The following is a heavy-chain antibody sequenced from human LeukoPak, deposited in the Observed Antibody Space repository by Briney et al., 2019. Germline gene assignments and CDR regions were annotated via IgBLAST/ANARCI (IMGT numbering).Heavy chain of an antibody. CDR2: IYSGGST. CDR1: GFPDY. Sequence: PGGSLSLSCAASGFPDYMTWVRQAPGKGLEWVSVIYSGGSTYYAASVKGRFSVSRDNSKNTVYLQMNSLRAEDTAVYYCAGVSFSSGWYRDYWGQGTLVTVSS. D-gene: IGHD6-19*01. CDR3: AGVSFSSGWYRDY. J-gene: IGHJ4*02. V-gene: IGHV3-53*01.